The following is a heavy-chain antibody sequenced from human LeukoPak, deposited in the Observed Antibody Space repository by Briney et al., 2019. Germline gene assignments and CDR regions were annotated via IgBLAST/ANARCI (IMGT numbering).Heavy chain of an antibody. CDR1: GFTFSNAW. CDR2: IKSKTDGGTT. V-gene: IGHV3-15*01. D-gene: IGHD6-13*01. CDR3: TTLMYSSSWFDY. J-gene: IGHJ4*02. Sequence: GGSLRLSCAASGFTFSNAWMSWVRQAPGKGLEWVGRIKSKTDGGTTDYAAPVKGRFTISRDDSKNTLYLQMNSLKTEDTAVYYCTTLMYSSSWFDYWGQGTLVTVSS.